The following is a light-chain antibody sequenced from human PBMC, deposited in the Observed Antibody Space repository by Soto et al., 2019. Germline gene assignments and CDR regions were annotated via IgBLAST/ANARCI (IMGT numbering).Light chain of an antibody. Sequence: DIQMTQSPSTLSASVGDRVTITCRASQTISSWLAWYQAKPGKAPKLLIYKASNLGSGVPSRFSGSGSGTEFTLTISSLQPDDFATYYCQQYNTYWTFGQGTKVEIK. J-gene: IGKJ1*01. CDR1: QTISSW. CDR3: QQYNTYWT. CDR2: KAS. V-gene: IGKV1-5*03.